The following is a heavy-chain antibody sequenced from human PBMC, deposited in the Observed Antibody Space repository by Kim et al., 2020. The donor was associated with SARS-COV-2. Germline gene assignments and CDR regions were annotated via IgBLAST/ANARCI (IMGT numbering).Heavy chain of an antibody. Sequence: SETLSLTCGVSGGSFSAYYWSWIRQSPGKGLEWIGEINHGGTTSYNPSLKSRVAISLDTSKDQFSLKLRSVTAADTAIYYCARGPGYSDSNWFDPWGQGTLVTVSS. CDR2: INHGGTT. CDR1: GGSFSAYY. J-gene: IGHJ5*02. D-gene: IGHD2-15*01. CDR3: ARGPGYSDSNWFDP. V-gene: IGHV4-34*01.